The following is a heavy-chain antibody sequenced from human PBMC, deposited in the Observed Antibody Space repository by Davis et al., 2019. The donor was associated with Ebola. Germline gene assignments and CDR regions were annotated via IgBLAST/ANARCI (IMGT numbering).Heavy chain of an antibody. CDR1: GDSIRSTGNY. Sequence: MPSETLSLTCTVSGDSIRSTGNYWSWIRQHPGKGLEWIGYISYSGNTSYNPSLKSRVTISVDTSENQFSLKLSSVTAADTAVYYCARRLVATYFFDYWGRGTLVTVSS. CDR2: ISYSGNT. J-gene: IGHJ4*02. V-gene: IGHV4-31*03. CDR3: ARRLVATYFFDY. D-gene: IGHD5-12*01.